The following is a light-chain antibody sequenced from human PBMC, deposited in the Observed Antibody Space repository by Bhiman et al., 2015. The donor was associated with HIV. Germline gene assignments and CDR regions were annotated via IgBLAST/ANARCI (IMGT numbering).Light chain of an antibody. CDR2: RDN. Sequence: SYELTQPPSVAVSPGQTASITCSGDKLGDRYAYWYQKKPGQSPVLVIYRDNTRPSGIPERFSGSNSGNTATLTITRVEAGDEADYYCQVWDIRSYMVFGGGTKLTVL. J-gene: IGLJ2*01. CDR1: KLGDRY. CDR3: QVWDIRSYMV. V-gene: IGLV3-1*01.